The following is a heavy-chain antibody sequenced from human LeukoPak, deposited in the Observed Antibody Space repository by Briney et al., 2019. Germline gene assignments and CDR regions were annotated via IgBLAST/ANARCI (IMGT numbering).Heavy chain of an antibody. CDR3: AREFDSSGYYQGLFDY. V-gene: IGHV1-46*01. J-gene: IGHJ4*02. CDR2: VNPSGGST. Sequence: ASVKVSCKASGYTFTSYYMHWVRQAPGQGLEWMGIVNPSGGSTSYAQKFQGRVTMTRDTSTSTVYMELSSLRPEDTAVYYCAREFDSSGYYQGLFDYWGQGTLVTVSS. D-gene: IGHD3-22*01. CDR1: GYTFTSYY.